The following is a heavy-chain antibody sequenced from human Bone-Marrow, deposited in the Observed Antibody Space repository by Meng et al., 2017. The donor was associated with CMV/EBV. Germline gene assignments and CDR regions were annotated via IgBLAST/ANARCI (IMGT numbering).Heavy chain of an antibody. CDR3: ARHPRYGSGGLAVLHFDY. D-gene: IGHD3-10*01. Sequence: SETLSLTCTVSGGSISSSSYYWGWIRQPPGKGLEWIGSIYYSGSTYYNPSLKSRVTISVDTSKNQFSLKLSSVTAADTAVYYCARHPRYGSGGLAVLHFDYWGPGNLVNVSS. V-gene: IGHV4-39*01. CDR1: GGSISSSSYY. J-gene: IGHJ4*02. CDR2: IYYSGST.